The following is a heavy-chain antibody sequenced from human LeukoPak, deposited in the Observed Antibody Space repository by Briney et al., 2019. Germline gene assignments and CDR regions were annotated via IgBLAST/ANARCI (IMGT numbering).Heavy chain of an antibody. CDR3: ARHETGPYFDY. CDR1: GYSFTSYW. V-gene: IGHV5-51*01. CDR2: IYPGDSDT. J-gene: IGHJ4*02. Sequence: GESLKISCKGSGYSFTSYWIGWVRQMPGKGLECMGIIYPGDSDTSYSPSFQGQVTISADKSISTAYLQWSSLKASDTAIYYCARHETGPYFDYWGQGTLVTVSS. D-gene: IGHD1-14*01.